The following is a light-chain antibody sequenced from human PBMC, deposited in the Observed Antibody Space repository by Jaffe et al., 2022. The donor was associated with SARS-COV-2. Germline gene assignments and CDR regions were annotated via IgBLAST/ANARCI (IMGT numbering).Light chain of an antibody. CDR1: SSDVGGYNY. CDR2: EVN. CDR3: SSYARSNNYV. J-gene: IGLJ1*01. Sequence: QSALTQPPSASGSPGQSVTISCTGTSSDVGGYNYVSWYQQHPGKAPKLIIYEVNERPSGVPDRFSGSKSGNTASLTVSGLQAEDEADYYCSSYARSNNYVFGPGTKVTVL. V-gene: IGLV2-8*01.